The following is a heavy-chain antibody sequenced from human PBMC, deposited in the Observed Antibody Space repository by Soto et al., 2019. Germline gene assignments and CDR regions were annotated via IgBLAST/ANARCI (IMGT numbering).Heavy chain of an antibody. Sequence: QVHLVQSGAEVQKPGASVKVSCKASGYTFTSYGISWVRQAPGQGLEWMGWISGFNRDTKYAQKFQGRVTMTKDTSTSTAYMELRSLRSDDTAMYYCARASRPYGDCDYWGQGTLVTVSS. D-gene: IGHD4-17*01. CDR2: ISGFNRDT. CDR3: ARASRPYGDCDY. J-gene: IGHJ4*02. V-gene: IGHV1-18*01. CDR1: GYTFTSYG.